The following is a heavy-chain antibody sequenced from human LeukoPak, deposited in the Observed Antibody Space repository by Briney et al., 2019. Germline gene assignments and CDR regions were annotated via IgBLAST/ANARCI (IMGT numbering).Heavy chain of an antibody. CDR2: ISYDGSNK. D-gene: IGHD3-10*01. Sequence: GGSLRLSCAASGFTFSSYAMHWVRQAPGKGLEWVAVISYDGSNKYYADSVKGRFTISRDNSKNTLYLQMNSLRAEDTAVYYCARPTYYYGSGSPRAFDIWGQGTMVTVSS. V-gene: IGHV3-30-3*01. CDR3: ARPTYYYGSGSPRAFDI. J-gene: IGHJ3*02. CDR1: GFTFSSYA.